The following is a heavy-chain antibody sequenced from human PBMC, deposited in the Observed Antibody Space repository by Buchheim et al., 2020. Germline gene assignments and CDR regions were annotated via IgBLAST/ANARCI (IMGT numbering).Heavy chain of an antibody. D-gene: IGHD2-15*01. CDR3: ITGVVGAPYTFF. J-gene: IGHJ4*02. Sequence: EVQLVESGGGLVKHGGCLRLSCAASGFTFSDVWMSWVRQAPGKGLEWVGRIKSKTAGETTDYAEPGKGRVSISRDESKNTLYLQMSSLKTEDTAVYFCITGVVGAPYTFFWGQGTL. CDR2: IKSKTAGETT. V-gene: IGHV3-15*01. CDR1: GFTFSDVW.